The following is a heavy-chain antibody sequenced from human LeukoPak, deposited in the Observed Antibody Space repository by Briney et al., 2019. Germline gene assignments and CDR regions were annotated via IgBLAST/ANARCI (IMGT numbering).Heavy chain of an antibody. CDR2: ISGSGGST. V-gene: IGHV3-23*01. J-gene: IGHJ4*02. Sequence: GGSLRLSCAASGFTLTNFAMSWVRQAPGKGLEWVSAISGSGGSTYYADSVKGRFTISRDNSKNTHLQMNSLRAEDTAVYYCAKGSHFDNWGQGTLVTVSS. CDR1: GFTLTNFA. CDR3: AKGSHFDN.